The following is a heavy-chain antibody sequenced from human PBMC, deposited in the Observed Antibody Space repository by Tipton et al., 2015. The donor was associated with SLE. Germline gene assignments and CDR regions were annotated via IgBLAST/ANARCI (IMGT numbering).Heavy chain of an antibody. CDR3: ARLSWSGLVGSTSDYYYYGVDV. J-gene: IGHJ6*02. Sequence: LRLSCAASGFTFSSYWMHWIRQPPGKELEWIGTIHYSGQSYYNPSPESRVTISVDTSQNQFSLKLTSVTGADTAVYYCARLSWSGLVGSTSDYYYYGVDVWGQGTTVTVSS. CDR1: GFTFSSYW. V-gene: IGHV4-28*01. D-gene: IGHD1-26*01. CDR2: IHYSGQS.